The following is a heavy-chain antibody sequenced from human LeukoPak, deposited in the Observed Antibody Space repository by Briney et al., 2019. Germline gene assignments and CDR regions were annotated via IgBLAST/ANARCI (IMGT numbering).Heavy chain of an antibody. V-gene: IGHV3-23*01. CDR1: GFTFSSYA. CDR2: ISGSGGST. CDR3: AKDDNRSSWYVKFRAFDY. Sequence: HPGGSLRLSCAASGFTFSSYAMSWVRQAPGKGLEWVSAISGSGGSTYYADSVKGRFTISRDNSKNTLYLQMNSLRAEDTAVYYCAKDDNRSSWYVKFRAFDYWGQGTLVTVSS. D-gene: IGHD6-13*01. J-gene: IGHJ4*02.